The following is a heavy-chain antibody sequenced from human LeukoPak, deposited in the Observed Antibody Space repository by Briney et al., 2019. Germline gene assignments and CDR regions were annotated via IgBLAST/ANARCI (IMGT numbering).Heavy chain of an antibody. D-gene: IGHD5-18*01. CDR1: GFTFSSYE. V-gene: IGHV3-48*03. CDR2: ISSSGSTI. J-gene: IGHJ4*02. Sequence: GGSLRLSCAASGFTFSSYEMNWVRQAPGKGLEWVSYISSSGSTIYYADSVKGRFTISRDNAKNSLYPQMSSLRAEDTAVYYCARDPGYSYIDYWGQGTLVTVSS. CDR3: ARDPGYSYIDY.